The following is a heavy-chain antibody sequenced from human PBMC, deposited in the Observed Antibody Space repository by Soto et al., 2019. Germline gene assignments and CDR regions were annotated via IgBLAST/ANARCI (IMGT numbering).Heavy chain of an antibody. Sequence: QVQLVESGGGVVQPGRSLRLSCAASGFTFSSYGMHWVRQAPGKGLEWVAVISYDGSNKYYADSVKGRFTISRDNSKNTLYLQMNSLRAEDTAVYYCAKGSFEAPWVIAAAGTEGDYWGQGTLVTVSS. CDR2: ISYDGSNK. J-gene: IGHJ4*02. V-gene: IGHV3-30*18. CDR1: GFTFSSYG. D-gene: IGHD6-13*01. CDR3: AKGSFEAPWVIAAAGTEGDY.